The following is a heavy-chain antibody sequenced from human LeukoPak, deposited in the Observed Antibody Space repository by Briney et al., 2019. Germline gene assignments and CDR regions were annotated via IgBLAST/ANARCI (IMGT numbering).Heavy chain of an antibody. CDR2: IYTSGST. D-gene: IGHD3-22*01. Sequence: PSETLSLTCTVSGGSISSYYWSWIRQPAGKGPEWIGRIYTSGSTNYNPSLKSRVTMSVDTSKNQFSLKLSSVTAADTAVYYCARDQWGYYDSSGYYYFDYWGQGTLVTVSS. CDR3: ARDQWGYYDSSGYYYFDY. V-gene: IGHV4-4*07. CDR1: GGSISSYY. J-gene: IGHJ4*02.